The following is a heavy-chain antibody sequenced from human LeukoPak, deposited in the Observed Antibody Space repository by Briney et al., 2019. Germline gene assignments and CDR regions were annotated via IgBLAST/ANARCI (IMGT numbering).Heavy chain of an antibody. D-gene: IGHD3-10*01. Sequence: LGESLKISCKGSGYSFTSYWIGWVRQMPGKGLEWMGIIYPGDSDTRYSPSFQGQVTISADKSISTAYLRWSSLKASDTAMYYCARHNEYYYGSGRSNWFDPWGQGTLVTVSS. CDR3: ARHNEYYYGSGRSNWFDP. V-gene: IGHV5-51*01. CDR1: GYSFTSYW. CDR2: IYPGDSDT. J-gene: IGHJ5*02.